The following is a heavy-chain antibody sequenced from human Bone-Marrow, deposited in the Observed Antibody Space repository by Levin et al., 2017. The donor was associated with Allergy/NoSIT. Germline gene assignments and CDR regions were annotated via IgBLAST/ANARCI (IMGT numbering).Heavy chain of an antibody. D-gene: IGHD1-26*01. CDR2: VSYDGINT. J-gene: IGHJ4*02. Sequence: PGGSLRLSCAASGFTFSTSAMHWVRQAPGKGLEWVAVVSYDGINTYYADSVKGRFTISRDNSKNTIFLQMNSLRAEDTAVYYCVREGPIDGNYVGNYFDYWGQGTLVTVSS. CDR3: VREGPIDGNYVGNYFDY. CDR1: GFTFSTSA. V-gene: IGHV3-30-3*01.